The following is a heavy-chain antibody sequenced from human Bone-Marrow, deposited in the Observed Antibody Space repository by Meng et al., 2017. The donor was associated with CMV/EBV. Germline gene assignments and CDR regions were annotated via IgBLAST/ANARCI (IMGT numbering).Heavy chain of an antibody. V-gene: IGHV3-30*04. CDR2: RSYDGNNK. CDR3: ARGSGGQGIAARKNHDAFDI. CDR1: EFTFSSYA. D-gene: IGHD6-6*01. J-gene: IGHJ3*02. Sequence: GESLKISWAASEFTFSSYAIHWVRQAPGRELERGAVRSYDGNNKYYADSVKGRITISRDNSKKALYLQMNSLRADDTAVYYCARGSGGQGIAARKNHDAFDIWGQGTMVTVSS.